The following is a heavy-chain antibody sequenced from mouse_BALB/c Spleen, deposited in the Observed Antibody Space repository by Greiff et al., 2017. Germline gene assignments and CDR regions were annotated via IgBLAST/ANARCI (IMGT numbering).Heavy chain of an antibody. J-gene: IGHJ4*01. Sequence: DVHLVESGGGLVQPGGSRKLSCAASGFTFSSFGMHWVRQAPEKGLEWVAYISSGSSTIYYAATVKGRFTISRDNPKNTLFLQMTSLRSEDTAMYYCARAGGYYAMDYWGQGTSVTVSS. CDR1: GFTFSSFG. CDR2: ISSGSSTI. CDR3: ARAGGYYAMDY. V-gene: IGHV5-17*02.